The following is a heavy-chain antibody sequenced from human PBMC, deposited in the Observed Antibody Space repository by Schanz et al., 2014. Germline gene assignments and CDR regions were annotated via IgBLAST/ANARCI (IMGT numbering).Heavy chain of an antibody. CDR2: IYIGGNT. D-gene: IGHD5-18*01. CDR1: GFSVGNKY. J-gene: IGHJ2*01. Sequence: EVQLVESGGGLVQPGGSLRLSCAASGFSVGNKYMNWVRQAPGKGLEWVSFIYIGGNTYYADSVKGRFTISRDNSKNTLFLQMSSLRGDDMAVYYCGRAGTGMAGWYFELWGRGTLVTVSS. CDR3: GRAGTGMAGWYFEL. V-gene: IGHV3-66*01.